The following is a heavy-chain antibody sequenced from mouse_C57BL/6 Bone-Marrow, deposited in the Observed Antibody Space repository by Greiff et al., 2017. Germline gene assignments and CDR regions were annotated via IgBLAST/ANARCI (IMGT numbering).Heavy chain of an antibody. J-gene: IGHJ4*01. V-gene: IGHV1-85*01. D-gene: IGHD1-1*01. CDR3: ARHFDYYGSGYAMDY. CDR2: IYPRDGST. Sequence: QVQLQQSGPELVKPGASVKLSCKASGYTFTSYDINWVKQRPGQGLEWIGWIYPRDGSTKYNEQFKGKATLTVDTSSSTAYMELHSLTSEDSAVYFCARHFDYYGSGYAMDYWGQGTSVTVSS. CDR1: GYTFTSYD.